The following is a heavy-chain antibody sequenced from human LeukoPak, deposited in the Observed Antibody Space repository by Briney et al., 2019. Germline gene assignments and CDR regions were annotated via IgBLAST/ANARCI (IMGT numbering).Heavy chain of an antibody. CDR2: IEASDVNT. CDR1: RFTFSAYA. Sequence: GGSLRLSCAASRFTFSAYAMYWVRQAPGKGLEWVSCIEASDVNTYYADSVKGRFTISRDDSKNTLYLQMSSLRAEDTAVYYCAKGSGSGWYGWFDPWGQGTLVTVSS. J-gene: IGHJ5*02. V-gene: IGHV3-23*01. D-gene: IGHD6-19*01. CDR3: AKGSGSGWYGWFDP.